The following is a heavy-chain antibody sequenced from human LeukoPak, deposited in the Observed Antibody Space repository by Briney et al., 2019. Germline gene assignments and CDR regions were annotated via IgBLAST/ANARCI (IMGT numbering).Heavy chain of an antibody. V-gene: IGHV1-2*02. CDR2: INPNSGDT. Sequence: GASVKVSCKASGYTFTGYYIHWVRQAPGQGLEWMGWINPNSGDTHYAQKFQGRVTMTRDTSISTAYMELSRLRSDDTAVYYCAREDRPAAAGVYWGQGTLVTVSS. CDR3: AREDRPAAAGVY. D-gene: IGHD6-13*01. CDR1: GYTFTGYY. J-gene: IGHJ4*02.